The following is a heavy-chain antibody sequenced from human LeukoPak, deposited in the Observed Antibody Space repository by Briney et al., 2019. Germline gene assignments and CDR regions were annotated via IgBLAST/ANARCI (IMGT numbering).Heavy chain of an antibody. V-gene: IGHV3-53*01. CDR1: GFTVISNY. J-gene: IGHJ4*02. Sequence: GGSLRLSCAASGFTVISNYMSWVRQAPGKGLEWVSTIYSGGSTYYTGSLKGRFTISRDNSKNTVYLQMNSLRAEDTAVYYCARGGYDSSGYYYYFDFWGQGTLVTVSS. CDR3: ARGGYDSSGYYYYFDF. D-gene: IGHD3-22*01. CDR2: IYSGGST.